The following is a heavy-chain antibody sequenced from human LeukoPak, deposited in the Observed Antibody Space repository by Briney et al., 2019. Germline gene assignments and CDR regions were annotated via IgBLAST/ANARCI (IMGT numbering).Heavy chain of an antibody. Sequence: PSQTLSLTCTVSGGSISSGSYYWSWIRQPAGKGLEWIGRIYTSGSTNYNPSLKSRVTISVETSKNQFSLKLSSVTAADTAVYYCARAPGYCSGGSCYPTTYYFDYWGQGTLVTVSS. CDR1: GGSISSGSYY. CDR3: ARAPGYCSGGSCYPTTYYFDY. V-gene: IGHV4-61*02. J-gene: IGHJ4*02. D-gene: IGHD2-15*01. CDR2: IYTSGST.